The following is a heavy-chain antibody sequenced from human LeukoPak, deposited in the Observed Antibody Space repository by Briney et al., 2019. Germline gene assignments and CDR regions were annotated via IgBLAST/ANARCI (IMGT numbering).Heavy chain of an antibody. V-gene: IGHV1-8*01. CDR1: GYTFTSYD. D-gene: IGHD2-2*01. Sequence: ASVKVSCTASGYTFTSYDINWVRQATGQGLEWMGWMNPNSGNRGYAQKFQGRVTMTRNTSISTAYMELSSLRSEDTAVYYCASIGVVPAAISPPSAYYYYYGMDVWGQGTTVTVSS. J-gene: IGHJ6*02. CDR2: MNPNSGNR. CDR3: ASIGVVPAAISPPSAYYYYYGMDV.